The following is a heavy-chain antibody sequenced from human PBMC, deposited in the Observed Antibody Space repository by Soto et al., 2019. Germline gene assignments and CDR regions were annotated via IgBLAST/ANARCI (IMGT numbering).Heavy chain of an antibody. CDR3: ARGVSFDY. V-gene: IGHV1-2*02. J-gene: IGHJ4*02. CDR1: GYTFTGYY. CDR2: INPNSGVT. Sequence: QVQLVQSGAEVKKPGASVKVSCKASGYTFTGYYIHWVRQAPGQGLEWMGWINPNSGVTNYAQKFQGRFSMTRDTYISTAYMELSRLRSDDTAVYYCARGVSFDYWCQGTLVTVSS.